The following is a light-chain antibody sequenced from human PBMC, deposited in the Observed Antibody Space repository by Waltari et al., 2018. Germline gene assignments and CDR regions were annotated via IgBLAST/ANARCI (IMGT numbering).Light chain of an antibody. CDR2: GAS. CDR1: QRVSINY. Sequence: IVLTLSPGTPSLSPRERATLSCRASQRVSINYLAWYQQKYGQAPRLLIYGASSRATGVPDRFTGSGSGTDFTLTISRLEPEDFAVYYCNQYGSSPFTFGPGTKVDIK. V-gene: IGKV3-20*01. J-gene: IGKJ3*01. CDR3: NQYGSSPFT.